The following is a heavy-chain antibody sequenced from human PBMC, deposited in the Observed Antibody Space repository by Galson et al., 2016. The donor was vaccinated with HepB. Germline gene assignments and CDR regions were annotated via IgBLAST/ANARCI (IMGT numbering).Heavy chain of an antibody. V-gene: IGHV7-4-1*02. D-gene: IGHD2-15*01. J-gene: IGHJ6*02. CDR2: INCNTGNP. CDR1: GYRFNSYI. Sequence: SVKVSCKASGYRFNSYIMNWVRQAPGQGLEWMGGINCNTGNPTYAQGFTGRFVFSVDTSVSTAYLQISSLTAEDTAIYYCARRGYLYPYGIDVGGQGTTVTVSS. CDR3: ARRGYLYPYGIDV.